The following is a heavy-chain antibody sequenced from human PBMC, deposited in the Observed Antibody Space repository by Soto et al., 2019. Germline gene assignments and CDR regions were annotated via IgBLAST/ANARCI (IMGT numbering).Heavy chain of an antibody. CDR2: ISGSGGST. V-gene: IGHV3-23*01. J-gene: IGHJ6*02. Sequence: GESLKISCAASGFTFSSYAMSWVRQAPGKGLEWVSAISGSGGSTYYADSVKGRFTISRDNSKNTLYLQMNSLRAEDTAVYYCAKDLVVAATPYYYYGMDVWGQGTTVTVSS. CDR3: AKDLVVAATPYYYYGMDV. CDR1: GFTFSSYA. D-gene: IGHD2-15*01.